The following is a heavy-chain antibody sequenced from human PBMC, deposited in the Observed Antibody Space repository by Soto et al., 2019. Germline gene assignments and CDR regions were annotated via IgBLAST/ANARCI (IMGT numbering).Heavy chain of an antibody. CDR1: GYTFTSYG. CDR3: AIVVGQLPSNYGMDV. V-gene: IGHV1-3*04. Sequence: QVQVVQSGAEVKKPGASVKVSCEASGYTFTSYGIDWVRQAPGQRLEWMGWINTGNGYTKYSRKFQGRVTITRDTSASTAYMYLSSLRSEDTAVYYCAIVVGQLPSNYGMDVWGQGTTVTVSS. J-gene: IGHJ6*02. D-gene: IGHD1-26*01. CDR2: INTGNGYT.